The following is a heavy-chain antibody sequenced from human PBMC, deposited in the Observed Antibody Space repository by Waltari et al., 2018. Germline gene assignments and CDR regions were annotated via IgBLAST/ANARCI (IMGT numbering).Heavy chain of an antibody. V-gene: IGHV4-59*11. CDR3: ARGPTIFGVVIRGFDY. CDR2: IYYSGST. D-gene: IGHD3-3*01. Sequence: QVQLQESGPGLVKPSETLSLTGTVSGGSISSHYWSWIRQPPGKVLEWIGYIYYSGSTNYNPSLKSRVTISVDTSKNQFSLKLSSVTAADTAVYYCARGPTIFGVVIRGFDYWGQGTLVTVSS. J-gene: IGHJ4*02. CDR1: GGSISSHY.